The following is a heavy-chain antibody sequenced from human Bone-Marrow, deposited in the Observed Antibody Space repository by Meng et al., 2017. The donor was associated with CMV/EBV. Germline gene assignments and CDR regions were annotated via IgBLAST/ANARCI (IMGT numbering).Heavy chain of an antibody. Sequence: LKISCAASGFTFSSYSMNWVRQAPGKGLEWVSSISSSSSYIYYADSVKGRFTISRDNAKNSLYLQMNSLRAEDTAVYYCARPSYSSSWYQFDYWGQGTLVTVSS. CDR2: ISSSSSYI. V-gene: IGHV3-21*01. J-gene: IGHJ4*02. CDR3: ARPSYSSSWYQFDY. CDR1: GFTFSSYS. D-gene: IGHD6-13*01.